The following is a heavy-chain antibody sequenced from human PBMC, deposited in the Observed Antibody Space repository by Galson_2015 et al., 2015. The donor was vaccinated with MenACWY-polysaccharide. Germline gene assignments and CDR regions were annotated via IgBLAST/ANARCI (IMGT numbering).Heavy chain of an antibody. CDR1: GDSFTNYW. CDR2: IYPGDSDT. V-gene: IGHV5-51*01. D-gene: IGHD3-10*01. Sequence: QSGEEVTRPGEYLQICCKGYGDSFTNYWNGWARQMPGKGLEWVGIIYPGDSDTRYSPSFQGQVTITADKSINTAYLQWSSLKASDTTMYYCARHKYPTSSRFDWGQGTLVTVSS. CDR3: ARHKYPTSSRFD. J-gene: IGHJ4*02.